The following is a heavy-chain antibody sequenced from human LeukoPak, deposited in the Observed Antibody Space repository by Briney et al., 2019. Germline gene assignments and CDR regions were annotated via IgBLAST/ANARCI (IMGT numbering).Heavy chain of an antibody. V-gene: IGHV4-39*01. D-gene: IGHD6-19*01. CDR2: IFYSGAT. CDR3: VRHRQWLLFPDY. Sequence: EPSETLSLTCTVSGDSISINYNWGWIRQPPEKGLEWIGSIFYSGATYYSPSLKSRVTISVDTSKNQFSLKLSSMTAADTAVYYCVRHRQWLLFPDYWGQGTLVTVSS. CDR1: GDSISINYN. J-gene: IGHJ4*02.